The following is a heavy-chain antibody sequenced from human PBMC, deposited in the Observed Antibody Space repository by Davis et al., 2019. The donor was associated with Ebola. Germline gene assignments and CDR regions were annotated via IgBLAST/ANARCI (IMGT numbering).Heavy chain of an antibody. V-gene: IGHV1-18*01. CDR2: ISAYNGNT. J-gene: IGHJ5*02. CDR1: GYTFTSYG. CDR3: ASRTYYYDSSAPIGDWFDP. Sequence: ASVKVSCKASGYTFTSYGISWVRQAPGQGLEWMGWISAYNGNTNYAQKFQGRVTITADKSTSTAYMELSSLRSEDTAVYYCASRTYYYDSSAPIGDWFDPWGQGTLVTVSS. D-gene: IGHD3-22*01.